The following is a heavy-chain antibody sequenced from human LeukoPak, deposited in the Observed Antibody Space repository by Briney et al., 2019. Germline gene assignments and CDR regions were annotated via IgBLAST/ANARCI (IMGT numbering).Heavy chain of an antibody. CDR2: ISYDGIDK. V-gene: IGHV3-30*04. CDR3: ASLVVTDDWAFDI. Sequence: PGGSLRLSCAASGFTLSTYSIYWVRQAPGKGLEWVTLISYDGIDKYYANSVKGRFTISRDSSKNTLDLQMNSLSVEDTAVYYCASLVVTDDWAFDIWGQGTMVTVS. D-gene: IGHD2-21*02. J-gene: IGHJ3*02. CDR1: GFTLSTYS.